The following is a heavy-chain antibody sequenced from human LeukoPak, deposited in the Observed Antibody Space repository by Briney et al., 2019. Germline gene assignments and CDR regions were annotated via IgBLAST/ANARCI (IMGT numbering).Heavy chain of an antibody. J-gene: IGHJ4*02. V-gene: IGHV3-48*03. CDR2: ISSGGSTT. CDR1: GFTFSSYE. D-gene: IGHD6-25*01. CDR3: ATRHDY. Sequence: GGSLRLSCAASGFTFSSYEMSWVRQAPGKGLEWVSHISSGGSTTYYADSVKGRFTISRDNAKNSLYLQMSSLRAEDTAVYYCATRHDYWGQGTLVTVSS.